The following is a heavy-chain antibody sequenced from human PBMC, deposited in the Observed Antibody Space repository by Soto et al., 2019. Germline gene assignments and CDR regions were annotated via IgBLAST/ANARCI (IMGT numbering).Heavy chain of an antibody. CDR2: IDPSDSYT. J-gene: IGHJ6*02. CDR3: ARRSWELPNDYYYGMDV. D-gene: IGHD1-26*01. Sequence: GESLKISCNGSGYIFTSYWISWVRQMPGKGLEWMGRIDPSDSYTNYSPSFRGHVTISADKSISTAYLQWSSLKASDTAMYYCARRSWELPNDYYYGMDVWGQGTTVTVSS. CDR1: GYIFTSYW. V-gene: IGHV5-10-1*01.